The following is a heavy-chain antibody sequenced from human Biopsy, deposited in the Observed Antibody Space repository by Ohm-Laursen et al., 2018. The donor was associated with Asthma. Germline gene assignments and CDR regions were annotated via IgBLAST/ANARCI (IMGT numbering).Heavy chain of an antibody. J-gene: IGHJ4*02. Sequence: GTLSLTCTVSGVSIRSYYWTWIRQPPGKGLEWIGNIHYSGSTYSNPSLKSRVTISVDTSKKQISLRMSSVTAADTAVYFCVRHQYSSSWSTFDYWGQGALVTVSS. CDR3: VRHQYSSSWSTFDY. CDR1: GVSIRSYY. D-gene: IGHD3-22*01. V-gene: IGHV4-59*08. CDR2: IHYSGST.